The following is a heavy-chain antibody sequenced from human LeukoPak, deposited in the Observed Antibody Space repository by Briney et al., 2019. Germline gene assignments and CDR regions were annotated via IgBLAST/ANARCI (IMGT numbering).Heavy chain of an antibody. CDR2: IRYEGSNK. CDR3: AKDLRGYGDHQGY. V-gene: IGHV3-30*02. CDR1: GFTFSSYG. J-gene: IGHJ4*02. Sequence: GGPLRLSCAASGFTFSSYGMHWGRQAPGKGLEGVAFIRYEGSNKYYADSVKGRFTISRDNSKNTLYLQMNSLRAEDTAVYYCAKDLRGYGDHQGYWGQGTLVTVSS. D-gene: IGHD4-17*01.